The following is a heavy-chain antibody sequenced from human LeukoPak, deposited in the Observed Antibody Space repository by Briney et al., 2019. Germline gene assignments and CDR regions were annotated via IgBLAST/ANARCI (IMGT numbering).Heavy chain of an antibody. D-gene: IGHD3-22*01. CDR2: ISAYNGNT. CDR1: GYTFTSYA. V-gene: IGHV1-2*02. Sequence: GASVKVSCKASGYTFTSYAMNWVRQAPGQGLEWMGWISAYNGNTNYAQKFQGRVTMTRDTSISTAYMELSRLRSDDTAVYYCALIGAHSSGYYPFRNLDYWGQGTLVTVSS. CDR3: ALIGAHSSGYYPFRNLDY. J-gene: IGHJ4*02.